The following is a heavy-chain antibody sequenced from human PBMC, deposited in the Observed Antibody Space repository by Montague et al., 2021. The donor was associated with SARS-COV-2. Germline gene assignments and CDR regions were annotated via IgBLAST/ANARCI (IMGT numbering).Heavy chain of an antibody. Sequence: SLRLSCAASGFSVSSNYMSCVRQAPGKGLEWVSLIYSGGGTSSADSVQGRFTTSRDNSKNTLFLQMNSLRAEDTAVYYCARDLDGAFDIWGQGTRVTVSS. V-gene: IGHV3-66*02. CDR2: IYSGGGT. J-gene: IGHJ3*02. CDR1: GFSVSSNY. CDR3: ARDLDGAFDI.